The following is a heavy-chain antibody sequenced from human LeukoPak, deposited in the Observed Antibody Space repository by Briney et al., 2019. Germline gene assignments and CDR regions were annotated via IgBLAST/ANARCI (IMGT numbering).Heavy chain of an antibody. CDR1: GYSFTSYW. CDR2: IYPGDSGT. V-gene: IGHV5-51*01. J-gene: IGHJ3*02. CDR3: ARREVDQIWFGLRSAFDI. Sequence: GESLKISCKGSGYSFTSYWSGWVRQMPGKGLESMGIIYPGDSGTRYSPSFQGQVTISADKSISTAYLQWSSLKASDTAMYYCARREVDQIWFGLRSAFDIWGQGTMVTVSS. D-gene: IGHD3-10*01.